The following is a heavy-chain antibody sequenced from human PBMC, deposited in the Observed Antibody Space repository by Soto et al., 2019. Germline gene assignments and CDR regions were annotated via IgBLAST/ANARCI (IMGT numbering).Heavy chain of an antibody. J-gene: IGHJ2*01. CDR2: ISYDGSNK. V-gene: IGHV3-30-3*01. D-gene: IGHD6-6*01. Sequence: QVQLVESGGGVVQPGRSLRLSCAASGFTFSSYAMHWVRQAPGKGLEWVAVISYDGSNKYYADSVKGRFTISRDNSKNTLYLQMNSLRAEDTAVYYCARVGGIAARRNWYSDLWGRGTLVTVSS. CDR3: ARVGGIAARRNWYSDL. CDR1: GFTFSSYA.